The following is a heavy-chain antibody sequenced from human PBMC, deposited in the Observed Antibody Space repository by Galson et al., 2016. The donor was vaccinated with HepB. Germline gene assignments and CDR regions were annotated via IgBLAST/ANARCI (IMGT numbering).Heavy chain of an antibody. CDR2: SSGTGATT. Sequence: SLRLSCAASGFTLSTYAMSWVRQAPGKGLEWVSSSSGTGATTYYADSVKGRFPISRDNLRNTLYLQLDSLRAEDTALYYCTRDGYNHIAFDIWGRGTMVTVSS. D-gene: IGHD5-24*01. J-gene: IGHJ3*02. CDR1: GFTLSTYA. CDR3: TRDGYNHIAFDI. V-gene: IGHV3-23*01.